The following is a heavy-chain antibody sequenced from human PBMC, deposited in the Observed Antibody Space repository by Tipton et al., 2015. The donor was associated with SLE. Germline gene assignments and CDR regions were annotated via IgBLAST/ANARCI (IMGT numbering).Heavy chain of an antibody. D-gene: IGHD2-8*02. V-gene: IGHV4-34*01. CDR3: ARGLSSLVGFYYYYYMDV. J-gene: IGHJ6*03. CDR1: GGSFNDYY. CDR2: IFYSGNT. Sequence: TLSLTCAVSGGSFNDYYWNWIRQSPGKGLEWIGTIFYSGNTYYNPSLKSRVTMSIDTSKNQFSLKLSSVTAADTAVYYCARGLSSLVGFYYYYYMDVWGKGTTVTVSS.